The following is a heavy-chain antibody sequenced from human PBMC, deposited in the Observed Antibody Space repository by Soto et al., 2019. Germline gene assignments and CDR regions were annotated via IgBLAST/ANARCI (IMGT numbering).Heavy chain of an antibody. Sequence: QVQLQQWGAGLLKPSETLSLTCAVYGGSFSGYYWSWIRQPPGKGLEWIGEINHSGSTNYNPSLKSRVTISVDTSKNQFSLKLSSVTAADTAVYYCARVVSSQSGLDYWGQGTLVTVSS. J-gene: IGHJ4*02. D-gene: IGHD6-13*01. CDR3: ARVVSSQSGLDY. CDR1: GGSFSGYY. CDR2: INHSGST. V-gene: IGHV4-34*01.